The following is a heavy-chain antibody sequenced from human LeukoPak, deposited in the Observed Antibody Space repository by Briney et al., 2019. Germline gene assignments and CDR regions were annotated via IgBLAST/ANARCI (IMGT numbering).Heavy chain of an antibody. CDR2: MNPNSGET. J-gene: IGHJ3*02. CDR1: GYTFTTYD. V-gene: IGHV1-8*01. D-gene: IGHD3-22*01. Sequence: ASVKVSCKASGYTFTTYDINWVRQATGQGLEYMGWMNPNSGETEYAQRFEGRVTMTRDTSISTAYMELSSLRSEDTAVYYCARTMTFNYDSTGVRAFDIWGQGTTVTVSS. CDR3: ARTMTFNYDSTGVRAFDI.